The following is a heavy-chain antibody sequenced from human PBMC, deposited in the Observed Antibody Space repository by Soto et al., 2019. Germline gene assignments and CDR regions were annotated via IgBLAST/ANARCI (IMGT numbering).Heavy chain of an antibody. V-gene: IGHV4-4*02. CDR1: GGSISSRNW. D-gene: IGHD3-10*01. CDR3: ARHTYYHGSGSFKGPVAFDI. Sequence: PSETLCLTCAVSGGSISSRNWWNWVRQPPGKGLEWIGKIYHSGSTNYNPSLKSRVTISVDKSKNQFSLKLNSVTAADTAVYYCARHTYYHGSGSFKGPVAFDIWGQGTMVTVSS. J-gene: IGHJ3*02. CDR2: IYHSGST.